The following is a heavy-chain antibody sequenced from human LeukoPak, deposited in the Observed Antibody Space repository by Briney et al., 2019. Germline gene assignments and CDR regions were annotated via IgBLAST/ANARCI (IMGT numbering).Heavy chain of an antibody. Sequence: GRSLRLSCAASGFTFSSYGMHWVRQAPGKGLEWVAVISYDGSNKYYADSVKGRFTISRDNSKNTLYLQMNSLRAEDTAVYYCAKDSGLLDYYYSGMDVWGQGTTVTASS. CDR1: GFTFSSYG. D-gene: IGHD2-15*01. CDR2: ISYDGSNK. CDR3: AKDSGLLDYYYSGMDV. V-gene: IGHV3-30*18. J-gene: IGHJ6*02.